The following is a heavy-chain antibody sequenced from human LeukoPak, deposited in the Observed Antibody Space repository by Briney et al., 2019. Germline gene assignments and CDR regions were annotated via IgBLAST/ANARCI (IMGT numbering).Heavy chain of an antibody. CDR3: ARFLSEWLVHLDY. V-gene: IGHV3-11*06. Sequence: PGGSLRLSCAASGFTLSDYYMSWIRQAPGKGLEWVSYISSSSSYTNYADSVKGRFTISRDNAKNSLYLQMNSLRAEDTAVYYCARFLSEWLVHLDYWGQGTLVTVSS. CDR2: ISSSSSYT. D-gene: IGHD6-19*01. J-gene: IGHJ4*02. CDR1: GFTLSDYY.